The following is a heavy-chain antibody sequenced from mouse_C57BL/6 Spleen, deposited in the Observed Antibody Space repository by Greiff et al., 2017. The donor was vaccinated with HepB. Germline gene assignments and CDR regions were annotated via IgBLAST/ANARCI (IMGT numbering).Heavy chain of an antibody. CDR2: IDPSDSYT. Sequence: QVQLQQSGAELVMPGASVKLSCKASGYTFTSYWMHWVKQRPGQGLEWIGEIDPSDSYTNYNQKFKGKSTLTVDKSSSTAYMQLSSLTSEDSAVYYCARLVGNYWYFDVWGTGTTVTVSS. V-gene: IGHV1-69*01. CDR1: GYTFTSYW. J-gene: IGHJ1*03. D-gene: IGHD1-1*02. CDR3: ARLVGNYWYFDV.